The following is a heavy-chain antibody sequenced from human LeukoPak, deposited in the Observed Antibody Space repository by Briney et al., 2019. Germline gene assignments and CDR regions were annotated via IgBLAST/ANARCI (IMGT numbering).Heavy chain of an antibody. Sequence: GGSLTLSCAASGFTINRNYMSWVRQAPGKGLEWLSHIYIGGNTYYADSVKGRFTISRDSSKNTVHLQMNRLRAEDTAVYYCTRRTCSGGSCHFDYWGQGTLVTVSS. CDR1: GFTINRNY. J-gene: IGHJ4*02. D-gene: IGHD2-15*01. CDR3: TRRTCSGGSCHFDY. CDR2: IYIGGNT. V-gene: IGHV3-53*01.